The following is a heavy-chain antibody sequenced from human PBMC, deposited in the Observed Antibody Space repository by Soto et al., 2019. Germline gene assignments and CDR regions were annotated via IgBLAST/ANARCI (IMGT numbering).Heavy chain of an antibody. CDR3: AKSSSPRLLGAFDI. CDR1: GFTFSSYG. V-gene: IGHV3-30*18. D-gene: IGHD3-22*01. J-gene: IGHJ3*02. CDR2: ISYDGSNK. Sequence: GGSLRLSCAASGFTFSSYGMHWVRQAPGKGLEWVAVISYDGSNKYYADSVKGRFTISRDNSKNTLYLQMNSLRAEDTAVYYCAKSSSPRLLGAFDIWGQGTMVTVSS.